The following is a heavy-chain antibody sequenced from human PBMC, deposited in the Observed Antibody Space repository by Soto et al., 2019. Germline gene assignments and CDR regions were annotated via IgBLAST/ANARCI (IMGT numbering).Heavy chain of an antibody. CDR3: AKVLQWLGAKQPYDY. D-gene: IGHD6-19*01. J-gene: IGHJ4*02. CDR2: ISYDGSNK. CDR1: GFTFSSYG. Sequence: PGGSLRLSCAASGFTFSSYGMHWVRQAPGKGLEWVAVISYDGSNKYYADSVKGRFTISRDNSKNTLYLQMNSLRAEDTAVYYCAKVLQWLGAKQPYDYWGQGTLVTVSS. V-gene: IGHV3-30*18.